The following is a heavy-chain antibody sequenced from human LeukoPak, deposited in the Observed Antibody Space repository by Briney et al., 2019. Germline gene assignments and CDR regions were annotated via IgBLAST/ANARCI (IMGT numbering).Heavy chain of an antibody. Sequence: ASVKVSCKASGYTFTSYGISWVRQAPGQGLEWMGWISAYNGNTNYAQKLQGRVTMTTDTSTSTAYMELRSLRSDDTAVYYCARDPGGPAAPYFAFDIWGQGTMVTVSS. D-gene: IGHD2-2*01. CDR3: ARDPGGPAAPYFAFDI. V-gene: IGHV1-18*01. CDR1: GYTFTSYG. CDR2: ISAYNGNT. J-gene: IGHJ3*02.